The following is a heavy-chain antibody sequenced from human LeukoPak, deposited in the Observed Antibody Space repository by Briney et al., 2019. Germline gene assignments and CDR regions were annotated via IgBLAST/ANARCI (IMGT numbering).Heavy chain of an antibody. Sequence: GRSLRLSCAASGFTFSSYGMHWVRQAPGRGLEWVSEIYSDGSTYYAASVKGRFSISRDNSKNTVYVQMNSLRVEDTAVYYCARELREHGVFDIWGQGTMVTVSS. CDR1: GFTFSSYG. CDR2: IYSDGST. J-gene: IGHJ3*02. D-gene: IGHD1-26*01. CDR3: ARELREHGVFDI. V-gene: IGHV3-NL1*01.